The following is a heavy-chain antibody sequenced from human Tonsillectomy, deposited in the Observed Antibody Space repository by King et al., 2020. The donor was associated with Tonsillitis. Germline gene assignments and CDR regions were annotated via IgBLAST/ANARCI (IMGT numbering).Heavy chain of an antibody. CDR1: GYSLTSGYY. D-gene: IGHD4/OR15-4a*01. CDR3: ARDPLQDSRVPEY. CDR2: IDHSGSA. V-gene: IGHV4-38-2*02. J-gene: IGHJ1*01. Sequence: VQLQESGPGLVKPSETLSLTCAVSGYSLTSGYYWGWIRQPPGKGLEWLGSIDHSGSAYYHPSLQSRVTLSVSTSKNEFSLKLTTVTAADTAVYYCARDPLQDSRVPEYGGPGTLVTVSS.